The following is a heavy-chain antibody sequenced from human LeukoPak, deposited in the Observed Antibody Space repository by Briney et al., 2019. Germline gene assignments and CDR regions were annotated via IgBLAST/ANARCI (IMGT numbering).Heavy chain of an antibody. CDR3: ARGTLNIPGEHGAFDY. D-gene: IGHD1-14*01. CDR1: GFTFSSYS. V-gene: IGHV3-21*01. CDR2: ISTSSSYI. J-gene: IGHJ4*02. Sequence: GGSLRLSCAASGFTFSSYSMNWVRQAPGKGLEWVSSISTSSSYIHYADSVKGRFTISRDNDKNSLYLQMNSLRAEDTAVYYCARGTLNIPGEHGAFDYWGQGTLVTVSS.